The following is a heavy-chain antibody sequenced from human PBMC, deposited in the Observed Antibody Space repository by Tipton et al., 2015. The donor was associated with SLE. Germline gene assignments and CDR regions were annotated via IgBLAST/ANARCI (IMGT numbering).Heavy chain of an antibody. Sequence: TLSLTCTVSGGSISSGDYYWSWIRQPPGKGLEWIGYIYYSGSTYYNPSLKSRVTISVDTSKNQFSLKLSSVTAADTAVYYCATLRGVRGVRVYWGQGTLVTVSS. V-gene: IGHV4-30-4*01. D-gene: IGHD3-10*01. CDR2: IYYSGST. CDR1: GGSISSGDYY. J-gene: IGHJ4*02. CDR3: ATLRGVRGVRVY.